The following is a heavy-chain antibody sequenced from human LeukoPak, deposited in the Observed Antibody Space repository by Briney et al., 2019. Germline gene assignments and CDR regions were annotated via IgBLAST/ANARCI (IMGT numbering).Heavy chain of an antibody. D-gene: IGHD3-10*01. Sequence: PGGSLRLSCAVSGFTFSSYGMSWVRQAPGKGLEWVSAISGSGGRTYYVDSVKGRFTISRDNSKNTLYLQMNSLRAEDTAVYYCAKEEWVRGVSLDFWGQGTLVTVSS. CDR2: ISGSGGRT. J-gene: IGHJ4*02. CDR3: AKEEWVRGVSLDF. CDR1: GFTFSSYG. V-gene: IGHV3-23*01.